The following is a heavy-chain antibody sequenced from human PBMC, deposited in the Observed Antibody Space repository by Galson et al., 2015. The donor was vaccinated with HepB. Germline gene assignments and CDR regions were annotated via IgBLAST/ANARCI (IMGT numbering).Heavy chain of an antibody. D-gene: IGHD3-3*01. CDR3: AKDLSYLEDYDFWSGYYSTPLSDY. CDR2: ISYDGSNK. J-gene: IGHJ4*02. V-gene: IGHV3-30*18. Sequence: SLRLSCAASGFTFSSYGMHWVRQAPGKGLEWVAVISYDGSNKYYADSVKGRFTISRDNSKNTLYLQMNSLRAEDTAVYYCAKDLSYLEDYDFWSGYYSTPLSDYWGQGTLVTVSS. CDR1: GFTFSSYG.